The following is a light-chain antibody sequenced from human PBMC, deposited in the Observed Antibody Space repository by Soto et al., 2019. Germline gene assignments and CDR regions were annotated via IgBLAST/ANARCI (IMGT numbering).Light chain of an antibody. CDR3: QQYDNLPLT. Sequence: ERVMTHSPATLSVSPCERATLSSRASQSVGSNLAWYQQKPGQAPRLLIFGASSRATGVPARFSGSGSGTEFTLTINSLQSEDFAVYFCQQYDNLPLTFGPGTKVDIK. CDR1: QSVGSN. CDR2: GAS. J-gene: IGKJ3*01. V-gene: IGKV3-15*01.